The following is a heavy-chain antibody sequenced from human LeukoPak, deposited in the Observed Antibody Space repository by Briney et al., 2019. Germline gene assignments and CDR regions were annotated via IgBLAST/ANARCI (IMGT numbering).Heavy chain of an antibody. J-gene: IGHJ4*02. CDR1: GYTFTNYA. CDR3: ASGGKWWSFDY. V-gene: IGHV1-3*01. Sequence: ASVTVSCTASGYTFTNYAIRWVRRAPGQRLEWMGWINAGNGNTKYSQKFQGRVSITRDTSASTAYMELSSLRSEDTAVYYCASGGKWWSFDYWGQGALVTVSS. D-gene: IGHD2-15*01. CDR2: INAGNGNT.